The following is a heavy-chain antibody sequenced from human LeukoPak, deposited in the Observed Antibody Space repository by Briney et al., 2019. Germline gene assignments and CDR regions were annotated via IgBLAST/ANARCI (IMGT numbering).Heavy chain of an antibody. J-gene: IGHJ5*02. CDR2: IYYSGST. CDR3: ARRPVSEYCSGGSCYSHNWFDP. D-gene: IGHD2-15*01. CDR1: GGSISSSSYY. V-gene: IGHV4-39*01. Sequence: PSETLSLTCTVSGGSISSSSYYWGWIRQPPGKGLEWIGSIYYSGSTYYNPSLKSRVTISVDTSKNQFSLKLSSVTAADTAAYYCARRPVSEYCSGGSCYSHNWFDPWGQGTLVTVSS.